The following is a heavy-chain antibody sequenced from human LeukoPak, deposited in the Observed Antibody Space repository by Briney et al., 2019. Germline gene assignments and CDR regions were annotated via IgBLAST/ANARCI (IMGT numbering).Heavy chain of an antibody. V-gene: IGHV4-31*03. CDR3: ARLVVVAATWPTEEYYFDY. Sequence: PSETLSLTCTVSGGSISSGGYYWSRIRQHPGKGLEWIGYIYYSGSTYYNPSLKSRVTISVDTSKNQFSLKLSSVTAADTAVYYCARLVVVAATWPTEEYYFDYWGQGTLVTVSS. CDR1: GGSISSGGYY. J-gene: IGHJ4*02. CDR2: IYYSGST. D-gene: IGHD2-15*01.